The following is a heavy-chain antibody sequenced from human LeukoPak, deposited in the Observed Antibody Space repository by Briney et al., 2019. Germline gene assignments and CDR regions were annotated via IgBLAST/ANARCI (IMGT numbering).Heavy chain of an antibody. CDR2: TYYRSKWYN. CDR3: AGGYNGNYYYYYMDV. Sequence: SQTLSLTCAISVDSVSSNSAAWNWIRQSPSRGLEWLGRTYYRSKWYNEHALSVKSRITINPDTSRNQFSLKLSSVTAADTAVYYCAGGYNGNYYYYYMDVWGKGTTVTVSS. CDR1: VDSVSSNSAA. V-gene: IGHV6-1*01. D-gene: IGHD1-26*01. J-gene: IGHJ6*03.